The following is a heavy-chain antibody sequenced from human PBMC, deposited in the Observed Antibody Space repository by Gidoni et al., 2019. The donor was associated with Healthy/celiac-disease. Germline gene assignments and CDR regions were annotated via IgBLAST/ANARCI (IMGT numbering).Heavy chain of an antibody. CDR2: MSCSGSTI. J-gene: IGHJ6*02. V-gene: IGHV3-11*01. CDR3: ARYQERRRFYYYYGMDI. Sequence: QVQLVESGGGLVKPGGSLRLSWAASGFTFSDYYMGWICQAPGKGLEWVAYMSCSGSTIYYADAWKGRFTISRDNAKNSLYLQMNSLRAEDTAVYYCARYQERRRFYYYYGMDIWGQGTTVTVSS. D-gene: IGHD2-2*01. CDR1: GFTFSDYY.